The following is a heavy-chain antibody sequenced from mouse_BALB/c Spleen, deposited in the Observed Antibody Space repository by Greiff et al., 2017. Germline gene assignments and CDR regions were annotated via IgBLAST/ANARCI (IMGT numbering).Heavy chain of an antibody. CDR3: AHYGSSEGYFDV. J-gene: IGHJ1*01. CDR1: GFNIKDTY. CDR2: IDPANGNT. Sequence: EVKLQESGAELVKPGASVKLSCTASGFNIKDTYMHWVKQRPEQGLEWIGRIDPANGNTKYDPKFQGKATITADTSSNTAYLQLSSLTSEDTAVYYGAHYGSSEGYFDVWGAGTTVTVSS. D-gene: IGHD1-1*01. V-gene: IGHV14-3*02.